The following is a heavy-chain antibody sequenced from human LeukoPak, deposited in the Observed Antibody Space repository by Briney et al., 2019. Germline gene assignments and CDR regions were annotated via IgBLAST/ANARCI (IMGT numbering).Heavy chain of an antibody. CDR2: IKQDGSEK. D-gene: IGHD3-10*01. J-gene: IGHJ4*02. CDR3: ARHKITMDRGVMDY. Sequence: GGSLRLSCAASGFTFSSYWMSWVRQAPGKGLEWVANIKQDGSEKYYVDSVKGRFTISRDNAKNSLYLQMNSLRAEDTAVYYCARHKITMDRGVMDYWGQGTLVTVSS. V-gene: IGHV3-7*01. CDR1: GFTFSSYW.